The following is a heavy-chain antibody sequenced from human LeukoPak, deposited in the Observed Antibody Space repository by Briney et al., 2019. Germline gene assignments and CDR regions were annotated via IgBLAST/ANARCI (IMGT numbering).Heavy chain of an antibody. CDR3: ARDPYSGNYGAYYYYYMDV. CDR1: GIILSSYW. V-gene: IGHV3-7*01. CDR2: IKQDGSEK. Sequence: PGGSLTLSCAASGIILSSYWMSWVRQAPGKGLEWVANIKQDGSEKWYVDSVKGRFTISRDNAKNSLYLQMDSLRVEDTAEYYCARDPYSGNYGAYYYYYMDVWGKGTTVTVSS. J-gene: IGHJ6*03. D-gene: IGHD1-26*01.